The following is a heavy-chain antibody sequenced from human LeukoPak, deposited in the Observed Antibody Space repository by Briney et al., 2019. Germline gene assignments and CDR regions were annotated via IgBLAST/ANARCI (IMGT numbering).Heavy chain of an antibody. V-gene: IGHV3-30*18. CDR3: AKETMVRGPLAYYYYGIDV. Sequence: GRSLRLSCAASGFTFSSYGMHWVRQATGKGLEWVAVISYDGSKKYYAGSVKGRFTISRDYSKNTLYLQMYSLRAEDTAVYYCAKETMVRGPLAYYYYGIDVWGQGTTVTVSS. D-gene: IGHD3-10*01. CDR1: GFTFSSYG. J-gene: IGHJ6*02. CDR2: ISYDGSKK.